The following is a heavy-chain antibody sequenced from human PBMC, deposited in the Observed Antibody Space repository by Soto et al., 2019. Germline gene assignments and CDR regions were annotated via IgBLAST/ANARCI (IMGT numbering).Heavy chain of an antibody. CDR3: ARRIAVAGMNVLQAFDI. J-gene: IGHJ3*02. Sequence: QLQLQESGPGLVKPSETLSLTCTVSGGSISSSSYYWGWIRQPPGKGLEWIGSIYYSGSTYYNPSLKSRVTISVDTSKNQFSLKLSSVTAADTAVYYCARRIAVAGMNVLQAFDIWGQGTMVIVSS. V-gene: IGHV4-39*01. D-gene: IGHD6-19*01. CDR2: IYYSGST. CDR1: GGSISSSSYY.